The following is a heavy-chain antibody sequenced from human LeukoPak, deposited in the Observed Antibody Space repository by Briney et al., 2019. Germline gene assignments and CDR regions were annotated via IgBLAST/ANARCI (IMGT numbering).Heavy chain of an antibody. CDR1: GFTFGDHW. J-gene: IGHJ4*02. CDR3: ARGMTTES. D-gene: IGHD4-17*01. Sequence: GGSLRLSCAGSGFTFGDHWMTWVRQAPGKGLEWVANINQDESETYSVDSVKGRFTISRDNANNLLYLQMNSLKVDDTAVYYCARGMTTESWGQGTLVTVSS. CDR2: INQDESET. V-gene: IGHV3-7*01.